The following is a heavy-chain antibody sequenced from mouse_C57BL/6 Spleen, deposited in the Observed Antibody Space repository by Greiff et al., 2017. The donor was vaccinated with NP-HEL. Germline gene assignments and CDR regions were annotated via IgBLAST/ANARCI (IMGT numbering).Heavy chain of an antibody. CDR1: GYAFSSSW. J-gene: IGHJ1*03. CDR3: ARGLTGYFDV. Sequence: VQLQQSGPELVKPGASVKISCKASGYAFSSSWMNWVKQRPGKGLEWIGRIYPGDGDTNYNGKFKGKATLTADKSSSTAYMQLSSLTSEDSAVYFCARGLTGYFDVWGTGTTVTVSS. CDR2: IYPGDGDT. V-gene: IGHV1-82*01. D-gene: IGHD6-1*01.